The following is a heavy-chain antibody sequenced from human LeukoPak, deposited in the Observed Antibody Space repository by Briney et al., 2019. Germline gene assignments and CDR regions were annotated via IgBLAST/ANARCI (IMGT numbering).Heavy chain of an antibody. CDR2: ISSSSSTI. Sequence: GGSLRLSCAASGLTFSSYGMNWVRQAPGKGLEWVSYISSSSSTIYYADSVKGRFTISRDNAKNSLYLQMNSLRAEDTAVYYCARGRYYMDVWGKGTTVTVSS. J-gene: IGHJ6*03. CDR1: GLTFSSYG. CDR3: ARGRYYMDV. V-gene: IGHV3-48*01.